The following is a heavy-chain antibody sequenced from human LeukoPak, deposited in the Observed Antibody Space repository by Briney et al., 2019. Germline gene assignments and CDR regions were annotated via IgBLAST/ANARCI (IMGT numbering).Heavy chain of an antibody. J-gene: IGHJ4*02. Sequence: PGGSLRLSCTTSGLTLSHHGMHWVRQAPGRGLEWVAFIWYDGRNKNYADYVKGRFTLSRDNSKNMVYLQMNSLRVEDTAVYHCVTGSSGTNLLVYFDSWGQGTLVTASS. V-gene: IGHV3-30*02. D-gene: IGHD1-7*01. CDR1: GLTLSHHG. CDR2: IWYDGRNK. CDR3: VTGSSGTNLLVYFDS.